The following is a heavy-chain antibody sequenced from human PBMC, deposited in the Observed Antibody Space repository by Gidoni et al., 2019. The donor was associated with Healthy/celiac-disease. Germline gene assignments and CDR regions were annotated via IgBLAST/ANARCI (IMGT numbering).Heavy chain of an antibody. J-gene: IGHJ4*02. CDR3: AGGFGLGPPFDY. CDR1: GFTFSSYA. CDR2: ISYDGSNK. Sequence: QVQLVASGGGVVQPGRSLRLSCAASGFTFSSYAMHWVRQAPGKGLEWVAVISYDGSNKYYADSVKGRFTISRDNSKNTLYLQMNSLRAEDTAVYYCAGGFGLGPPFDYWGQGTLVTVSS. D-gene: IGHD3-10*01. V-gene: IGHV3-30-3*01.